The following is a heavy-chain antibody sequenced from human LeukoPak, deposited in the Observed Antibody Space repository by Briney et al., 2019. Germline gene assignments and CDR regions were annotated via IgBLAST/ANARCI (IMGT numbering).Heavy chain of an antibody. D-gene: IGHD2-21*02. CDR3: ASAYCGGDCTPYWYFDL. J-gene: IGHJ2*01. CDR2: IYYSGST. CDR1: GGSISSYY. Sequence: SETLSLTCTVSGGSISSYYWSWIRQPPGKGLEWIGYIYYSGSTNYNPSLKSRVTISVDTSKNQFSLKLSSVTAADTAVYYCASAYCGGDCTPYWYFDLWGRGTLVTVSS. V-gene: IGHV4-59*08.